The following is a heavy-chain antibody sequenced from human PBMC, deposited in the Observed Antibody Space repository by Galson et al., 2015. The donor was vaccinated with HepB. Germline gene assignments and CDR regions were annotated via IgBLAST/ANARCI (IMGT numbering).Heavy chain of an antibody. V-gene: IGHV1-69*02. J-gene: IGHJ3*02. CDR3: AREAMSSGYSFDAFDI. Sequence: SVKVSCKASGGTFSSYTISWVRQAPGQGLEWMGRIIPILGIANYAQKFQGRVTITADKSTSTAYMELSSLRSEDTAVYYCAREAMSSGYSFDAFDIWGQGTMVTVSS. CDR2: IIPILGIA. CDR1: GGTFSSYT. D-gene: IGHD3-22*01.